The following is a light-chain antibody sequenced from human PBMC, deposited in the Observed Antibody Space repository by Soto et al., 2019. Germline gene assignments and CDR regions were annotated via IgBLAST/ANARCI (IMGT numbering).Light chain of an antibody. CDR2: EVS. J-gene: IGLJ2*01. Sequence: QSALTQPASVSGSPGQSITISCTGSSSDVGGYNYVSWYQQHPVKAPKLMIYEVSNRPSGISNRFSGSKSGNTASLTLSGLQADDEADYYCSSYTISSTLVLGGGTKLTVL. V-gene: IGLV2-14*01. CDR3: SSYTISSTLV. CDR1: SSDVGGYNY.